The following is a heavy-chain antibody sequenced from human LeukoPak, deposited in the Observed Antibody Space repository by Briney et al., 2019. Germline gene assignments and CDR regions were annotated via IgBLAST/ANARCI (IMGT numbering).Heavy chain of an antibody. J-gene: IGHJ4*02. D-gene: IGHD1-20*01. V-gene: IGHV1-2*04. CDR1: GYTFTDYY. CDR2: INPKNGDT. Sequence: ASVKVSCKASGYTFTDYYIHWVRQAPGQGLEWVGWINPKNGDTNYEQRFQGWVTVTRDTSISTAYMELNRPTSHDTAVYYCARDNWNGPYFDYWGQGTLVTVSS. CDR3: ARDNWNGPYFDY.